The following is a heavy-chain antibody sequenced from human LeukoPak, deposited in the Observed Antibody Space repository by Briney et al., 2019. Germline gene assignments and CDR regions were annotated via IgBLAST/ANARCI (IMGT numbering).Heavy chain of an antibody. V-gene: IGHV3-20*04. CDR1: GFTFSSYG. D-gene: IGHD3-10*01. J-gene: IGHJ4*02. CDR2: INWNGGST. Sequence: GGSLRLSCAASGFTFSSYGMSWVRQAPGKGLEGGSSINWNGGSTGYADSVKGRFTISRDNAKNSLYLQMNSLRAEDTAVYYCARDGASGSYYTTVSGWGQGALATVSS. CDR3: ARDGASGSYYTTVSG.